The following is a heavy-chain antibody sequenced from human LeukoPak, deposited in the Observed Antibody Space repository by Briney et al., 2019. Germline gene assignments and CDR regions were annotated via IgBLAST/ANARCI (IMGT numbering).Heavy chain of an antibody. CDR2: ISSSSSYI. V-gene: IGHV3-21*01. J-gene: IGHJ3*02. CDR3: ARVKQSVGAIDTGAFDI. Sequence: PGGSLRLSCAASGFTVSSNYMSWVRQAPGKGLEWVSSISSSSSYIYYADSVKGRFTISRDNAKNSLYLQMNSLRAEDTAVYYCARVKQSVGAIDTGAFDIWGQGTMVTVSS. CDR1: GFTVSSNY. D-gene: IGHD1-26*01.